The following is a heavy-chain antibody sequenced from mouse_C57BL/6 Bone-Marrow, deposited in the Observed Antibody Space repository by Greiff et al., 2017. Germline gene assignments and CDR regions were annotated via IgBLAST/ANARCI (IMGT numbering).Heavy chain of an antibody. CDR2: IDPSDSYT. CDR1: GYTFTSYW. D-gene: IGHD1-1*01. V-gene: IGHV1-69*01. Sequence: VQLQQPGAELVMPGASVKLSCKASGYTFTSYWMHWVKQRPGQGLEWIGEIDPSDSYTTYNQKFKGKSTLTVDKSSRTAYMQLRSLTSEDSADYYCEREGRLLLGGYFDVWGTGTTVTVSS. CDR3: EREGRLLLGGYFDV. J-gene: IGHJ1*03.